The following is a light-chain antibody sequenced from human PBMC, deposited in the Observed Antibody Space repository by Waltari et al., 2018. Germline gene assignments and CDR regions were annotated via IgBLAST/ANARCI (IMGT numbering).Light chain of an antibody. CDR3: ASWDDSLNGHWV. CDR1: ASNIGGNL. V-gene: IGLV1-44*01. Sequence: QSVLTQPPSASGTPGQRVTISCSGSASNIGGNLVNWYQQLPGKAPKLLIYRSDQRPSGVPDRFSASKTGTSASLAISGLQSEDEAEYFWASWDDSLNGHWVFGGGTKVTVL. CDR2: RSD. J-gene: IGLJ3*02.